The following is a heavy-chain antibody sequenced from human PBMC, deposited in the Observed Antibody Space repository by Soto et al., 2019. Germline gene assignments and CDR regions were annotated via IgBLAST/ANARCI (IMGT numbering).Heavy chain of an antibody. D-gene: IGHD3-16*02. CDR2: VYYTGST. V-gene: IGHV4-61*08. CDR1: CCSVGIGGYF. Sequence: SETQSLTSPGSCCSVGIGGYFLHWIRQPPGKGLEWIGCVYYTGSTTYNPSLKSRVTISIDTSKNQFSLKLTSVTAADTAVYYCARGRSRPGYWGQGTLVTGSS. J-gene: IGHJ4*02. CDR3: ARGRSRPGY.